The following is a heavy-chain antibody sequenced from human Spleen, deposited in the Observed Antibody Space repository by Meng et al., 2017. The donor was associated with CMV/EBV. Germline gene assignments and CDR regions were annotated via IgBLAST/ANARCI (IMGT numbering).Heavy chain of an antibody. J-gene: IGHJ6*02. V-gene: IGHV3-66*02. CDR3: ARHIQLYYYYGMDV. D-gene: IGHD5-18*01. CDR1: GFSVTNNY. CDR2: MYTGGST. Sequence: GGSLRLSCAASGFSVTNNYMTWVRQAPGKGLEWVSLMYTGGSTYYADSVKGRFTISRDNSKHTLYLQMNSLRPEDTAVYYCARHIQLYYYYGMDVWGLGTTVTVSS.